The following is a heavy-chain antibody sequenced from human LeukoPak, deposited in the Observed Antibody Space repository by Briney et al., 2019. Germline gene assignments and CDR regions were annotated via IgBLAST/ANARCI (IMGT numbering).Heavy chain of an antibody. V-gene: IGHV3-23*01. CDR2: ISVGGGST. CDR3: ARDFTNIRGGGYFDN. J-gene: IGHJ4*02. CDR1: GFTFSSYA. Sequence: PGGSLRLSCAASGFTFSSYAMSWVRQAPGKGLEWVSAISVGGGSTYYADSMKGRFTISRDNSKSTLFLQVNSLRVEDTAVYHCARDFTNIRGGGYFDNWGQGTLVTVSS. D-gene: IGHD2/OR15-2a*01.